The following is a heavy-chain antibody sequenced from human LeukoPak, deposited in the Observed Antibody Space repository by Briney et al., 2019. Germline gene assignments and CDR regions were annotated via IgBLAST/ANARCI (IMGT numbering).Heavy chain of an antibody. CDR2: FRLSGVST. D-gene: IGHD3-3*01. J-gene: IGHJ4*02. V-gene: IGHV3-23*01. Sequence: GGSLRLSCAASGFTFTSYAMSWVRQAPGKGVEWGSAFRLSGVSTSYAASLKSRFTIPRHNSQKTLYLQMNSLRAEDTAVYYSANLGILEWLLSTFDYWGQGTLVTVSS. CDR3: ANLGILEWLLSTFDY. CDR1: GFTFTSYA.